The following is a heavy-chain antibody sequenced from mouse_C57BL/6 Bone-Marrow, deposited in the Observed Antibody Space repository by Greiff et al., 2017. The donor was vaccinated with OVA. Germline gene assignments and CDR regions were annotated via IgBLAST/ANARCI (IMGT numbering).Heavy chain of an antibody. CDR2: IDPSDSYT. CDR1: GYTFTSYW. J-gene: IGHJ1*03. D-gene: IGHD1-1*01. CDR3: ARDTVVAPYFDV. Sequence: VQLQQPGAELVKPGASVKLSCKASGYTFTSYWMQWVKQRPGQGLEWIGEIDPSDSYTNYNQKFKGKATLTVDTSSSTAYMQLSSLTSEDSAVYDCARDTVVAPYFDVWGTGTTVTVSS. V-gene: IGHV1-50*01.